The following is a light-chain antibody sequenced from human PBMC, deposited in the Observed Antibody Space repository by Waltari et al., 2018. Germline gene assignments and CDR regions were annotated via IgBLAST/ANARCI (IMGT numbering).Light chain of an antibody. Sequence: DIQMTQSPSTLSASVGDRVTITCRASQGIDTWLAWYQQKPGKAPNLLIYKTSTLESGVPSRFSGSGSGTEFTLTISSLQPDDFATYYCQQHHSSPGTFGQGTRVEIK. V-gene: IGKV1-5*03. CDR3: QQHHSSPGT. J-gene: IGKJ1*01. CDR2: KTS. CDR1: QGIDTW.